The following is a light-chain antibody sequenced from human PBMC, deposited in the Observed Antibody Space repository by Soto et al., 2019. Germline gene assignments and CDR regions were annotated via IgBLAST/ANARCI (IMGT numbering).Light chain of an antibody. Sequence: QSGLTQPPSVSGAPGQRVTISCTGSSSNIGMGYDVHWYQRLPGTAPKLLVYRTNSRPSGVPDRFSGSKSGTSASLAISGVRSEDEADYFCAAWDDSLRAPVFGGGTKLTVL. CDR2: RTN. CDR1: SSNIGMGYD. CDR3: AAWDDSLRAPV. J-gene: IGLJ2*01. V-gene: IGLV1-40*01.